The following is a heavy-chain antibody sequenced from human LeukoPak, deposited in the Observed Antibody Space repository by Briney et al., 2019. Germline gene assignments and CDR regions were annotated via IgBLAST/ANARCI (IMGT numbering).Heavy chain of an antibody. V-gene: IGHV4-34*01. Sequence: SETLSLTCGVFGGSFSGYYWTWIRQSPGKGLEWIGEIDYSGSTNYNPSLKSRVTISVDTSKNQFSLRLSPVTAADTAVYYCARGRYYFDSSGYDYWGQGTLVTVSS. CDR2: IDYSGST. J-gene: IGHJ4*02. D-gene: IGHD3-22*01. CDR1: GGSFSGYY. CDR3: ARGRYYFDSSGYDY.